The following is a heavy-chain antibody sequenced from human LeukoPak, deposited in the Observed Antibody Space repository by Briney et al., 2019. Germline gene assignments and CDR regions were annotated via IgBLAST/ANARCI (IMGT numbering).Heavy chain of an antibody. Sequence: ASVKVSCKASGYTFAGYYMHWVRQAPGQGLEWMGWINPNSGGTNYAQKFQGWVTMTRDTSISTAYMELSSLRSEDTAVYYCARADAIYGDFPGEDFSWGQGTLVTVSS. CDR3: ARADAIYGDFPGEDFS. V-gene: IGHV1-2*04. CDR1: GYTFAGYY. CDR2: INPNSGGT. D-gene: IGHD4-17*01. J-gene: IGHJ4*02.